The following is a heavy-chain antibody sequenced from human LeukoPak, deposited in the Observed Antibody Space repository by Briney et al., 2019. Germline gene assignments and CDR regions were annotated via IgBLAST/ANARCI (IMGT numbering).Heavy chain of an antibody. J-gene: IGHJ4*02. V-gene: IGHV1-8*01. CDR3: ASSKGQQLVFDY. Sequence: ASVKVSCKASGYTFTSYDINWVRQATGQGLEWMGWMNPNSGNTGYAQKFQVRITMTRNTSISTAYMELSSLRSEDTAVYYCASSKGQQLVFDYWGQGTLVSVSS. D-gene: IGHD6-13*01. CDR1: GYTFTSYD. CDR2: MNPNSGNT.